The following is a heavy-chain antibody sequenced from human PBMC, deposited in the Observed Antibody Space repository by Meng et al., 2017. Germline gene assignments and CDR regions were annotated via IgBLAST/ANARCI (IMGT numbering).Heavy chain of an antibody. D-gene: IGHD3-10*01. CDR2: IYQTGST. J-gene: IGHJ4*02. CDR1: RGSIRSSAW. V-gene: IGHV4-4*02. CDR3: TTVYYYGSGRLYFEY. Sequence: QVQLLESGPGWVKPSGTLALTWDCFRGSIRSSAWWSWVRQSPGKGLEWIGEIYQTGSTNYNPSLKSRAIISVDPSNNQFSLELTSLTAADTAVYYCTTVYYYGSGRLYFEYWGQGTLVTVSS.